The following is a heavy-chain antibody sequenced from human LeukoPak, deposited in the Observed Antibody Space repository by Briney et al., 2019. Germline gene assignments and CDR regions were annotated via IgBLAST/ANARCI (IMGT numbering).Heavy chain of an antibody. J-gene: IGHJ5*02. D-gene: IGHD4-11*01. V-gene: IGHV1-2*02. Sequence: ASVKVSCNTSGYTFTDYYMHWVRQAPGQGVEWMGWINPNSGGTNYAQKFQGRVTTTRDTSINTAYMELSSLRSDDTAVYYCARAPHQYSTYPYNWFDPWGQGTLVTVSS. CDR3: ARAPHQYSTYPYNWFDP. CDR2: INPNSGGT. CDR1: GYTFTDYY.